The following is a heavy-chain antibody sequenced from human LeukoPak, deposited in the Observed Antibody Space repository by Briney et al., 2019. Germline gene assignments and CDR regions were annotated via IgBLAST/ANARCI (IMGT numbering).Heavy chain of an antibody. CDR2: INAGNGKT. CDR1: GYIFTNYA. D-gene: IGHD3-10*01. V-gene: IGHV1-3*01. Sequence: ASVKVSCKASGYIFTNYAMHWVRQAPGQRLEWMGWINAGNGKTKYSDNLQGTVTFTRDADASIAYMDLSSLSSEDTAAYFCARGIWVSGRYYFDSWGQGTLVTVSS. J-gene: IGHJ4*02. CDR3: ARGIWVSGRYYFDS.